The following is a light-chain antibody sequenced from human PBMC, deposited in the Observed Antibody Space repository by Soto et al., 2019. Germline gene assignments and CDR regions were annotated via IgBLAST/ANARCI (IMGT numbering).Light chain of an antibody. J-gene: IGKJ2*01. CDR1: QSVSSN. Sequence: EIVMTQSPATLSVSPGERATLSCRASQSVSSNLAWYQQKPGQAPRLLIYGASTRATTIPARFSGSGSGTEFTLTISSLQSEAFAVYYCQQYNNWPPMYTFGQGTKLEIK. V-gene: IGKV3-15*01. CDR3: QQYNNWPPMYT. CDR2: GAS.